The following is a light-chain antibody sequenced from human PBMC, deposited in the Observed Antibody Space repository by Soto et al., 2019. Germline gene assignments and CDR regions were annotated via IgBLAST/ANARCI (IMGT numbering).Light chain of an antibody. CDR1: QSVSSN. CDR2: DAF. CDR3: QQRSSWPT. Sequence: EIVLTQSPATLSLSPGERATLSCRASQSVSSNLAWYQQKLGQAPRLLIYDAFNRATGIPARFSGSGSGTDFTLTTSNLEPEDFVVYYCQQRSSWPTFGQGTKLEIK. J-gene: IGKJ2*01. V-gene: IGKV3-11*01.